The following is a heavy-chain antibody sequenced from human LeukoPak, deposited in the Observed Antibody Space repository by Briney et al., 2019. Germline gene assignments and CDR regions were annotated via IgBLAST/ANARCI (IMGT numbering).Heavy chain of an antibody. D-gene: IGHD4-17*01. Sequence: ASVKVSCKASGYTFTGYYMHWVRQAPGQGLEWMGWMNPNSGNTGYAQKFQGRVTMTRNTSISTAYMELSSLRSEDTAVYYCARRAYGDYYTYYYYYYMDVWGKGTTVTISS. V-gene: IGHV1-8*02. J-gene: IGHJ6*03. CDR2: MNPNSGNT. CDR3: ARRAYGDYYTYYYYYYMDV. CDR1: GYTFTGYY.